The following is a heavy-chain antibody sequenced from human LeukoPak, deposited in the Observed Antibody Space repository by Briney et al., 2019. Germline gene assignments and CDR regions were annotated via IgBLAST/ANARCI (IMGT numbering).Heavy chain of an antibody. Sequence: GRSLRLSCAASGFTFDIYAMHWVRQAPGKGLEWVSGISWNSGIIDYADSVKGRFTISGDNAKNSLSLQMNSLRAEDTALYYCAKALPMAPFDYWGQGTLVTVSS. D-gene: IGHD3-10*01. J-gene: IGHJ4*02. CDR2: ISWNSGII. V-gene: IGHV3-9*01. CDR3: AKALPMAPFDY. CDR1: GFTFDIYA.